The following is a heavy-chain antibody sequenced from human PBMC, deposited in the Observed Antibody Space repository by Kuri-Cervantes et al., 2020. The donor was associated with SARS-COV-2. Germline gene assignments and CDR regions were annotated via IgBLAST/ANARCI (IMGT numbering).Heavy chain of an antibody. Sequence: GGSLRLSCAASGFTFSSYTMSWVRQAPGKGLEWVSVIYSGGSSTYYADSVKGRFTISRDNSKNTLYLQMNSLRAEDTAVYYCAKDQDYYDSSGQFDYWGQGTLVTV. V-gene: IGHV3-23*03. CDR3: AKDQDYYDSSGQFDY. CDR1: GFTFSSYT. J-gene: IGHJ4*02. CDR2: IYSGGSST. D-gene: IGHD3-22*01.